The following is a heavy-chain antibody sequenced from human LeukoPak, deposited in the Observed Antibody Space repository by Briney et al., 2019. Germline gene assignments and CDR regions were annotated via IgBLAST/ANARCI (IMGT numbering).Heavy chain of an antibody. CDR3: ARVKRGYSLYYMDV. D-gene: IGHD5-18*01. CDR2: IYYSGST. Sequence: SETLSLTCTVSGGSISSYYWSWIRQPPGKGLGWIGYIYYSGSTNYNPSLKSRVTISVDTSKNQFSLKLSSVTAADTAVYYCARVKRGYSLYYMDVWGKGTTVTVSS. J-gene: IGHJ6*03. V-gene: IGHV4-59*01. CDR1: GGSISSYY.